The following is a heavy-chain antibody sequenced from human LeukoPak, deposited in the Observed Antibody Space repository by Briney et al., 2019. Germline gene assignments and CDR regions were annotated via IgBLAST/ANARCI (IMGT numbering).Heavy chain of an antibody. CDR3: ARGYYSSSRFDS. Sequence: GASVTVSCTASGYTFTGYYMHWVRQAPGQGLEWMGWINPKSGGTNYAQKFQGRVTMTRDTSISTAYMELSRLRSDDTAVYYCARGYYSSSRFDSWGQGTLVTVSS. CDR2: INPKSGGT. CDR1: GYTFTGYY. D-gene: IGHD6-13*01. J-gene: IGHJ4*02. V-gene: IGHV1-2*02.